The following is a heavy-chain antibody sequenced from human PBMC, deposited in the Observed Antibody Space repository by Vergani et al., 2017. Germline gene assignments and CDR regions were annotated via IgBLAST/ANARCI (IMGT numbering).Heavy chain of an antibody. Sequence: QVHLQESGPGVVKPSDTLSLTCTVSGGSMSDFYWTWIRQPAGRGLEWIGRIYPNGNGNYNESLRSRLTMSIDTSRSQFSLSLSSVTAADTAVYYCARGRLNFDSSGYYYFDYWGQGTLVTVSS. CDR2: IYPNGNG. CDR1: GGSMSDFY. V-gene: IGHV4-4*07. J-gene: IGHJ4*02. D-gene: IGHD3-22*01. CDR3: ARGRLNFDSSGYYYFDY.